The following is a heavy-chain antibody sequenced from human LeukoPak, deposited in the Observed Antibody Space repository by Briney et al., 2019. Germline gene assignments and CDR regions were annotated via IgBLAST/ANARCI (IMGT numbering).Heavy chain of an antibody. CDR1: GFPFGSEA. CDR2: ISPAGGTT. J-gene: IGHJ4*02. D-gene: IGHD3-10*01. V-gene: IGHV3-23*01. Sequence: GGSLRLSCTVSGFPFGSEAMSWVRQTPGRGLEWVSSISPAGGTTYYADSVKGRFTISRDNSKNTLYVQMNSLRAEDTAAYYCACWPGAWYGEDYWGQGTRVTVSS. CDR3: ACWPGAWYGEDY.